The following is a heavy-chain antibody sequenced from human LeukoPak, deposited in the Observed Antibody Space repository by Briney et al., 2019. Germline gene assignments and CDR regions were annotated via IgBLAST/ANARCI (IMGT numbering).Heavy chain of an antibody. V-gene: IGHV4-34*01. CDR3: ARADSSSRDAFDI. D-gene: IGHD6-13*01. J-gene: IGHJ3*02. CDR2: INHSGST. Sequence: PSETLSLTCAVYGGSFSGYYWSWIRQPPGKGLEWIGEINHSGSTNYNPSLKSRVTISVDTSKNQFSLKLSSVTAADTAVYYCARADSSSRDAFDIWGQGTMVTVSS. CDR1: GGSFSGYY.